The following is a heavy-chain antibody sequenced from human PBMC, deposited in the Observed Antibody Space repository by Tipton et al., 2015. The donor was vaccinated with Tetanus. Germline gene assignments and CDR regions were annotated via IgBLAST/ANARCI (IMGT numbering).Heavy chain of an antibody. Sequence: TLSLTCTVSGGSITSSTYYWGWIRQPPGKGLEWIGTFYSGGSIFYNPSFKSRATISVDTPKNQISLRLTSVASADTAVYYCATLSDGFWGHGTLVTVSS. V-gene: IGHV4-39*01. CDR2: FYSGGSI. CDR1: GGSITSSTYY. CDR3: ATLSDGF. D-gene: IGHD5-24*01. J-gene: IGHJ4*01.